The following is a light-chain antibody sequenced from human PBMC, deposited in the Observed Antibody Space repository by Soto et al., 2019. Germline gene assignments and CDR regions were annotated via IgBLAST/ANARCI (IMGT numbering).Light chain of an antibody. CDR3: QQYYSYPVT. CDR2: GAS. CDR1: QSVSSK. V-gene: IGKV3D-15*01. Sequence: EILITQSPATLSVSPGEGATLSCRASQSVSSKLAWYQQKPGQAPRLLIYGASSRATGIPDRFSGGGSGTDFTLTISRLEPEDFSTYYCQQYYSYPVTFGQGTRLEIK. J-gene: IGKJ5*01.